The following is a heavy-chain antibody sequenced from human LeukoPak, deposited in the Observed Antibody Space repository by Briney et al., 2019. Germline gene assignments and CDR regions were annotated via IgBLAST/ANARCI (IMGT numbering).Heavy chain of an antibody. V-gene: IGHV5-51*01. CDR2: IHPADSDT. CDR1: GYSFTTYW. CDR3: ARHYIAVAGSVTYYFDY. Sequence: GESLKISCKGSGYSFTTYWIGWVRQMPGKGLEWLGIIHPADSDTRYSPSFQGQVTISADKSISTAYLQWSSLKASDTAMYYCARHYIAVAGSVTYYFDYWSQGTLVTVSS. J-gene: IGHJ4*02. D-gene: IGHD6-19*01.